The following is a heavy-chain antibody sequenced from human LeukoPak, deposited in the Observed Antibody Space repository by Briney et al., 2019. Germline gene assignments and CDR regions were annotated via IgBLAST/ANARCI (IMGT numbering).Heavy chain of an antibody. D-gene: IGHD3-16*01. V-gene: IGHV1-69*04. CDR1: GGTFISYA. CDR3: ARDRHNLRGSRPHDAFDI. Sequence: GASVKVSCKASGGTFISYAISWVRQAPGQGLEWMGRIIPILGIANYPQKFQGRVTITADKSTSTAYMELSSLRSDDTAVCYCARDRHNLRGSRPHDAFDIWGQGTMVTVSS. J-gene: IGHJ3*02. CDR2: IIPILGIA.